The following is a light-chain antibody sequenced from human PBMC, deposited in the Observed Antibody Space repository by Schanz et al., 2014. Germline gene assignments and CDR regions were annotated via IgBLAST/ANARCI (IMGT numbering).Light chain of an antibody. V-gene: IGLV1-40*01. Sequence: QSVLTQPPSVSGAPGQGVTISCTGSASNIGAGYDVHWYQQVPGTAPKPLIFDNTNRPSGVPDRFSGSKSGTSASLAITGLQAEDEADYYCSSYTGSINFGVFGGGTKLTVL. CDR3: SSYTGSINFGV. J-gene: IGLJ2*01. CDR2: DNT. CDR1: ASNIGAGYD.